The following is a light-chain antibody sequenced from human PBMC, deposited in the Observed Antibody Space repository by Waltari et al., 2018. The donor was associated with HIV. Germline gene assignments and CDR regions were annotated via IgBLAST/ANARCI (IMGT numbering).Light chain of an antibody. Sequence: EVLLTQSPDTLSLSPGERVTLSCRATENVSSDYLTWYQPRPGRAPRLLLYGASTRATDIPDRFTGSGSGTDFTLTIKRLEPEDFAVYYCQQYETSPPMSTFGQGTRLE. V-gene: IGKV3-20*01. CDR1: ENVSSDY. CDR3: QQYETSPPMST. CDR2: GAS. J-gene: IGKJ2*01.